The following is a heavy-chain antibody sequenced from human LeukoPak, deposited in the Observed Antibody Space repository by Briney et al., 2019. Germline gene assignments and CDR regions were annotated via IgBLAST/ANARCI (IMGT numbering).Heavy chain of an antibody. CDR3: ARDGTAAGLYFDL. V-gene: IGHV3-7*01. CDR1: GFTFTDYW. Sequence: GGSLRLSCAVSGFTFTDYWMNWVRQAPGKGLEWVASIRQDGGEESYVDSVKGRFTISRDNTKNSLYLQINSLRAEDTAVYYCARDGTAAGLYFDLWSQGTLVTVSS. J-gene: IGHJ4*01. D-gene: IGHD6-13*01. CDR2: IRQDGGEE.